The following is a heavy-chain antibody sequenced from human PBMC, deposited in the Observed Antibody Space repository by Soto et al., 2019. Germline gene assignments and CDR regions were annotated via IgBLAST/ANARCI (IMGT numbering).Heavy chain of an antibody. CDR1: GFAVRSHA. CDR3: ARSSVNIAAAGRLDL. V-gene: IGHV3-30*14. CDR2: ISSDGATK. J-gene: IGHJ5*02. Sequence: GGSLRLSCTASGFAVRSHAMQWVRQAPGKGLEWVAVISSDGATKYVADSLKGRFTISRDNFESTMSLQMNNLRPEDTALYYCARSSVNIAAAGRLDLRGPGTLVTISS. D-gene: IGHD6-13*01.